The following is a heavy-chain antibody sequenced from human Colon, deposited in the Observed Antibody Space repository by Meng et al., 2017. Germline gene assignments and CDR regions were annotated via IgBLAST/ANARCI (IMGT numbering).Heavy chain of an antibody. V-gene: IGHV4-34*01. CDR3: ARGQGFLLHYFDN. J-gene: IGHJ4*02. CDR1: GGAVSRDF. Sequence: QVDLAQWVARLLKPSETLSRSCDVYGGAVSRDFCSWIRQTPGKGMEWIGGISEGGGTLYNPSLKSRVFISVDTSNSEMTLKLTSVTDADTGVYYCARGQGFLLHYFDNWGQGTLVTVSS. CDR2: ISEGGGT. D-gene: IGHD3-22*01.